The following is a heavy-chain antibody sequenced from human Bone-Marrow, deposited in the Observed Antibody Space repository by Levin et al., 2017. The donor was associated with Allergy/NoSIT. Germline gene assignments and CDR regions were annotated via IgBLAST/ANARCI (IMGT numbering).Heavy chain of an antibody. CDR3: ARELAPHSSVVGTDH. CDR2: MNPDSDNT. J-gene: IGHJ4*02. Sequence: GGSLRLSCKASGYTFTSSDINWVRQATGQGLEWMGWMNPDSDNTGYAPKFQGRVTMTRNTSISTAYMELSSLRSDDTAVYYCARELAPHSSVVGTDHWGQGTLVTVSS. D-gene: IGHD6-25*01. V-gene: IGHV1-8*01. CDR1: GYTFTSSD.